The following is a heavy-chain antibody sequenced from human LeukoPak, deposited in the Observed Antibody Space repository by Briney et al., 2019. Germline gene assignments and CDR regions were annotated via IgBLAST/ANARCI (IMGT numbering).Heavy chain of an antibody. Sequence: SETLSLTCAVSGGSISSSNWWSWVRQPPGKGLEWIGEIYHSGSTNYNPSLKSRVTISVDKSKNQFSLKLSSVTAADTAVYYCATDETDSSGSIDYWGQGTLVTVSS. CDR1: GGSISSSNW. D-gene: IGHD3-22*01. CDR3: ATDETDSSGSIDY. J-gene: IGHJ4*02. CDR2: IYHSGST. V-gene: IGHV4-4*02.